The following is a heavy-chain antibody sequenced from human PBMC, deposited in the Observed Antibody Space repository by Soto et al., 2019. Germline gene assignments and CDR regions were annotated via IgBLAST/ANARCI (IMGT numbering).Heavy chain of an antibody. J-gene: IGHJ4*02. V-gene: IGHV1-69*13. CDR1: GGTFSSYA. CDR3: ARSEAYDSSGYPRMGYYFDY. D-gene: IGHD3-22*01. Sequence: SVKVSCKASGGTFSSYAISWVRQAPGQGLGWMGGIIPIFGTANYAQKFQGRVTITADESTSTAYMELSSLRSEDTAVYYCARSEAYDSSGYPRMGYYFDYWGQGTLVTVSS. CDR2: IIPIFGTA.